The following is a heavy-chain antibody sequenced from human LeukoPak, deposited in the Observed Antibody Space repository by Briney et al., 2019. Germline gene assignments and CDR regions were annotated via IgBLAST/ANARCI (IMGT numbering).Heavy chain of an antibody. CDR2: IWYDGSNK. J-gene: IGHJ4*02. CDR3: ARDYNWNDPVY. D-gene: IGHD1-20*01. Sequence: GGSLRLSCAASGFTFSSYGMHWVRQAPGKGLEWVAVIWYDGSNKYYADSVKGRFTISRDNSKNTLYLQMNSLRAEDTAVYYCARDYNWNDPVYWGQGTLVTVSS. V-gene: IGHV3-33*01. CDR1: GFTFSSYG.